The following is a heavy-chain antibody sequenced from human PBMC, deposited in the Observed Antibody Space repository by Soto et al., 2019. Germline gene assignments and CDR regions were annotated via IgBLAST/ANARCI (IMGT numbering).Heavy chain of an antibody. CDR3: ARTHPSTLRFLEWLPKYNWFDP. V-gene: IGHV2-26*01. D-gene: IGHD3-3*01. J-gene: IGHJ5*02. CDR2: IFSNDEK. CDR1: GFSLSNARMG. Sequence: SGPTLVNPTETLTLTCTVSGFSLSNARMGVSWIRQPPGKALEWLAHIFSNDEKSYSTSLKSRLTISKDTSKSQVVLTMTNMDPVDTATYYCARTHPSTLRFLEWLPKYNWFDPWGQGTLVTVSS.